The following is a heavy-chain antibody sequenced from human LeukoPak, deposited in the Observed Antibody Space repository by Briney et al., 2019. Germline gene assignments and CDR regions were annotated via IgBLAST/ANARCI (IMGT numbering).Heavy chain of an antibody. Sequence: SQTLSLTCTVSGGSISSGSYYWSWIRQPAGKGLEWIGRIYTRGSTNYNPSLKSRVTISVDTSKNQFSLKLSSVTAADTAVYYCARDVWGSYRYWAFDIWGQGTMVTVSS. D-gene: IGHD3-16*02. J-gene: IGHJ3*02. V-gene: IGHV4-61*02. CDR1: GGSISSGSYY. CDR3: ARDVWGSYRYWAFDI. CDR2: IYTRGST.